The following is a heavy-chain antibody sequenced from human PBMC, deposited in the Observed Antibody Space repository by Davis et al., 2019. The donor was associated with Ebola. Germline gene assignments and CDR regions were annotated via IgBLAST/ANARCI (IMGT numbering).Heavy chain of an antibody. CDR1: GFMFSSHA. Sequence: PGGSLRLSCAGSGFMFSSHAMSWVRQTPGKGLEWVAVIYRGGNTYYADSVKGRFTISRDNSKDTVQLLMNSLRAEDTAVYYCTRGRGGSSWELYWGQGTVVTVSS. D-gene: IGHD6-13*01. CDR3: TRGRGGSSWELY. V-gene: IGHV3-23*03. J-gene: IGHJ4*02. CDR2: IYRGGNT.